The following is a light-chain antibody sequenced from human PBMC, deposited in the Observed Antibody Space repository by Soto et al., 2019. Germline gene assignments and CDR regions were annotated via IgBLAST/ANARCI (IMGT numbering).Light chain of an antibody. J-gene: IGKJ1*01. CDR3: QQSSSFTWT. V-gene: IGKV1-39*01. CDR1: QSISSY. CDR2: AAS. Sequence: DIQMTQSPSSLSASVGDRVTITCRASQSISSYLNWYQQKPGKAPKLLIYAASSLQSGVPSRFSGSGSGTDFTLTISSLQPEDFATYYCQQSSSFTWTFGQGTKVEIK.